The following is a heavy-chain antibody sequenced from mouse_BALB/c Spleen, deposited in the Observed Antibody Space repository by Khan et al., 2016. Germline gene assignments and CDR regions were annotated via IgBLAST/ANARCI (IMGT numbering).Heavy chain of an antibody. CDR3: VREGYGTTYGAIDY. CDR1: GFSLTSYD. J-gene: IGHJ4*01. V-gene: IGHV2-9-2*01. CDR2: IWTGGGT. Sequence: QVQLKESGPGLVAPSQSLSITCTVAGFSLTSYDISWIRQPPGKGLEWLGGIWTGGGTNYNSAFMSRMIISKDNSKSQVFLKMNSLQTDDTAIYXWVREGYGTTYGAIDYWGQGTSVTVSS. D-gene: IGHD1-1*01.